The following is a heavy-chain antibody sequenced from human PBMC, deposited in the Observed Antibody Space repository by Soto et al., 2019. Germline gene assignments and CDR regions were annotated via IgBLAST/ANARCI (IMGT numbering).Heavy chain of an antibody. V-gene: IGHV4-39*01. D-gene: IGHD6-13*01. J-gene: IGHJ4*02. CDR3: ARHEGSSRWNFAE. Sequence: SETLSLTCTVSVGSISSSSYYWGWIRQPPGKGLEWIGSIYYSGSTYYNPSLKSRVTVSVDTSKNQFSLKLSSVTAADTAVYYWARHEGSSRWNFAEWGQGTLVTV. CDR2: IYYSGST. CDR1: VGSISSSSYY.